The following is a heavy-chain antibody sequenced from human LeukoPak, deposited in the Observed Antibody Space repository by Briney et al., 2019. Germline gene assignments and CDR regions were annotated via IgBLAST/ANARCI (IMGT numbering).Heavy chain of an antibody. D-gene: IGHD4-17*01. V-gene: IGHV4-30-4*08. CDR1: GGSISSSSYY. CDR2: IYYSGST. J-gene: IGHJ4*02. CDR3: ARESTYGDSVSWVDY. Sequence: SETLSLTCTVSGGSISSSSYYWSWIRQPPGKGLEWIGYIYYSGSTYYNPSLKSRVTISVGTSKNQFSLKLSSVTAADTAVYYCARESTYGDSVSWVDYWGQGTLVTVSS.